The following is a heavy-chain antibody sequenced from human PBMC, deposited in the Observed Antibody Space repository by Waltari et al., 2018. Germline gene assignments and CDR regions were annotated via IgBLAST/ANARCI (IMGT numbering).Heavy chain of an antibody. Sequence: QVQLQESGPGLVKPSETLSLTCAVSGGSFSGYYWGWIPQPPGKGLEWIGYISGSSGSTDYNPSLTSRVSISRDTSKNQFSLKLSSVTAADTAVYYGVGGWSKTNRFDVWGPGVLVTVSS. V-gene: IGHV4-59*12. CDR1: GGSFSGYY. J-gene: IGHJ5*02. CDR2: ISGSSGST. CDR3: VGGWSKTNRFDV. D-gene: IGHD3-3*01.